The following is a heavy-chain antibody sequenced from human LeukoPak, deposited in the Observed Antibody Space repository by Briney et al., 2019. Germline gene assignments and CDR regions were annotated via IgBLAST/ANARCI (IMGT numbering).Heavy chain of an antibody. Sequence: PGRSLRLSCAASGFTFYDYAMHWVRQAPGKGLEWVSGISWNSGSIGYADSVKGRFTISRDNAKNSLYLQMNSLRAEDTALYYCAKPPSKYYYYYYMDVWGKGTTVTVSS. D-gene: IGHD4-11*01. V-gene: IGHV3-9*01. CDR3: AKPPSKYYYYYYMDV. J-gene: IGHJ6*03. CDR1: GFTFYDYA. CDR2: ISWNSGSI.